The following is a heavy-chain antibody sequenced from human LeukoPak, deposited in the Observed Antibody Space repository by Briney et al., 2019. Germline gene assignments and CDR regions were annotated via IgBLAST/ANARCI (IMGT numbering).Heavy chain of an antibody. CDR3: ARSVATMVRGAVYYYYYMDV. CDR1: GGSISSYY. J-gene: IGHJ6*03. D-gene: IGHD3-10*01. CDR2: IYYSGST. Sequence: SETLSLTCTVSGGSISSYYWSWIRQPPGKGLEWIGYIYYSGSTNYNPSLKSRVTISVDTSKNQFSLKLSSVTAADTAVYYCARSVATMVRGAVYYYYYMDVWGKGTTVTVSS. V-gene: IGHV4-59*01.